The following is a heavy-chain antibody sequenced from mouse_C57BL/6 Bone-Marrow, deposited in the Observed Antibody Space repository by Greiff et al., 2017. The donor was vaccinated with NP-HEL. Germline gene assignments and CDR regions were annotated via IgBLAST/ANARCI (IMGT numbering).Heavy chain of an antibody. CDR1: GYTFTSYG. CDR2: IYPRSGNT. Sequence: QVQLQQSGAELARPGASVKLSCKASGYTFTSYGISWVKQRTGQGLEWIGEIYPRSGNTYYNEKFKGKATLTADKSSSTAYMELSSLTSDDSAVYFCARGAYWYFDVWGTGTTVTVSS. V-gene: IGHV1-81*01. J-gene: IGHJ1*03. CDR3: ARGAYWYFDV.